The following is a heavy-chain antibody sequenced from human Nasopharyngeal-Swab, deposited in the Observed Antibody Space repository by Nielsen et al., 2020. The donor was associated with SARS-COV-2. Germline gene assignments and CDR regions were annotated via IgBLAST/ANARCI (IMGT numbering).Heavy chain of an antibody. Sequence: GESLKISCAASGFTFSSYAMSWVRQAPGKGLEWVSAISGSGGSTYYADSVKGRFTISRDNSKNTLYLQMNSLRAEDQSVYYCAKDTPGSSGWYAPFASLGQGTLVTVSS. J-gene: IGHJ4*02. D-gene: IGHD6-19*01. CDR2: ISGSGGST. V-gene: IGHV3-23*01. CDR1: GFTFSSYA. CDR3: AKDTPGSSGWYAPFAS.